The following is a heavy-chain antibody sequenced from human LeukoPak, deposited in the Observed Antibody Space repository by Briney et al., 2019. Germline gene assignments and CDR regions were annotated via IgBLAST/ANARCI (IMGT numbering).Heavy chain of an antibody. V-gene: IGHV1-2*02. CDR1: GYTFTGYY. Sequence: RASVKVSCKASGYTFTGYYMHWVRQAPGQGLEWMGWINPNSGGTNYAQKFQGRVTMTRDTSISTAYMELSRLRSDDTAVYYCARAPRGAVADSNFDYWGQGTLVTVSS. CDR3: ARAPRGAVADSNFDY. CDR2: INPNSGGT. D-gene: IGHD6-19*01. J-gene: IGHJ4*02.